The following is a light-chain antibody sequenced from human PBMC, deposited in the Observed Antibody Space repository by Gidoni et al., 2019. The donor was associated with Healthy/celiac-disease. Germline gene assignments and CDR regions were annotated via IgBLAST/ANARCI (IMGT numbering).Light chain of an antibody. CDR3: QSADSSSTYV. J-gene: IGLJ1*01. V-gene: IGLV3-25*03. CDR2: KDS. Sequence: SYELIHLPSVSASPGPTARITCSGDALPKQYAYWYQQKPGQPPVLVLYKDSERPSRIPGRFSDSSSGTTITLTVSGVQADDEADYYCQSADSSSTYVFGTGTKVTVL. CDR1: ALPKQY.